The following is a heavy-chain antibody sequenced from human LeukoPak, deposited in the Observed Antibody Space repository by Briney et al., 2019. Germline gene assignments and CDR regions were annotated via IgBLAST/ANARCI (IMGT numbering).Heavy chain of an antibody. CDR2: IYYSGST. CDR1: GDSISSYY. D-gene: IGHD2-2*01. J-gene: IGHJ6*03. Sequence: SETLSLTCTVSGDSISSYYWSWIRQPPGKGLEWIGYIYYSGSTNYNPSLKSRVTISLDTSKDQFSLKLSSVTAADTAVYYCARVYQPQYYYYYMDVWGKGTTVTVSS. V-gene: IGHV4-59*01. CDR3: ARVYQPQYYYYYMDV.